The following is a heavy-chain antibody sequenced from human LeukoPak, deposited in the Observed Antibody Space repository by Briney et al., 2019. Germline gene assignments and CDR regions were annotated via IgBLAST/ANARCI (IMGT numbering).Heavy chain of an antibody. J-gene: IGHJ5*02. V-gene: IGHV4-59*08. CDR3: ARQGYYGSGSYYGWFDP. CDR1: AGSISSYY. D-gene: IGHD3-10*01. Sequence: SETLSLTCPLSAGSISSYYCSWIRQPPGKGLEWDGYIYYSGSTNYNPSLKSRVTISVDTSKNQFSLKLSSVTAADTAVYYCARQGYYGSGSYYGWFDPWGQGTLVTVSS. CDR2: IYYSGST.